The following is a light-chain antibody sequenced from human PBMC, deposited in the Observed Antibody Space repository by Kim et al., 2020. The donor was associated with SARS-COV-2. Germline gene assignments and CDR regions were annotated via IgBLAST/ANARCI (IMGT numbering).Light chain of an antibody. J-gene: IGKJ4*01. Sequence: EIVMTQSPATLSVSPGQRATLSCRASQSVSSNLAWYKQKPGQTPSLLIYGASTRATGIPARFSGSGSGTEFTLTISSLQSEDFAVYYCQQYNNWPLTFGGGTKVDIK. CDR1: QSVSSN. V-gene: IGKV3-15*01. CDR2: GAS. CDR3: QQYNNWPLT.